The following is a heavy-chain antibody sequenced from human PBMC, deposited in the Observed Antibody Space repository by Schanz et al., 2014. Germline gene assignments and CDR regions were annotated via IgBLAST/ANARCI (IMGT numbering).Heavy chain of an antibody. J-gene: IGHJ2*01. CDR1: TSIFNHAW. CDR2: IFTDGRT. V-gene: IGHV3-66*01. CDR3: ARNRGSGGQNWYFDL. Sequence: EVQLVESGGGLVQPGGSLRLSCAASTSIFNHAWMSWVRQAPGRGLEWVSIIFTDGRTYYADSVKGRFTISRDNTKNSLFLQLNSLRADDTAVYYCARNRGSGGQNWYFDLWGRGTLVTVSS. D-gene: IGHD1-26*01.